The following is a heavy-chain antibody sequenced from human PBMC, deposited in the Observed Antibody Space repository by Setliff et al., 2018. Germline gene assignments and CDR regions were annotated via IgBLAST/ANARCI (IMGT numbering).Heavy chain of an antibody. CDR2: IYPDGTT. CDR3: ARGINSVSWTPKY. J-gene: IGHJ4*02. V-gene: IGHV4-4*08. D-gene: IGHD6-13*01. Sequence: PSETLSLTCIVSADSMNNNFWTWIRRPPGKGLEWIGYIYPDGTTNYNPSLKSRMTISPDMSKNQFSLTLRSVTAADTAMYYCARGINSVSWTPKYWGRGTLVTVSS. CDR1: ADSMNNNF.